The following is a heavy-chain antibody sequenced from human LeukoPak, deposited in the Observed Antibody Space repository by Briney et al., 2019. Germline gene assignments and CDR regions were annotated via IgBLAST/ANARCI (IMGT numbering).Heavy chain of an antibody. Sequence: GGSLRLSCAASGFTFSSYAMHWVRQAPGKGLEWVAVISYDGSNKYYADSVKGRFTISRDNSKNTLYLQMNSLRAEDTAVYYCARDLTHSSNGWYGGGFDYWGQGTLVTVSS. CDR3: ARDLTHSSNGWYGGGFDY. J-gene: IGHJ4*02. CDR2: ISYDGSNK. V-gene: IGHV3-30-3*01. D-gene: IGHD6-19*01. CDR1: GFTFSSYA.